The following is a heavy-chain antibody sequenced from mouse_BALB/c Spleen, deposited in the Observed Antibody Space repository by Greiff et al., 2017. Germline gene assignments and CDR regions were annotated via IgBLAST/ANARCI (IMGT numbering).Heavy chain of an antibody. CDR3: ARKLRLDYAMDY. CDR2: IDPSDSYT. V-gene: IGHV1-69*02. J-gene: IGHJ4*01. D-gene: IGHD1-2*01. Sequence: VQLQQPGAELVKPGASVKLSCKASGYTFTSYWMHWVKQRPGQGLEWIGEIDPSDSYTNYNQKFKGKATLTVDKSSSTAYMQLSSLTSEDSAVYYCARKLRLDYAMDYWGQGTSVTVSS. CDR1: GYTFTSYW.